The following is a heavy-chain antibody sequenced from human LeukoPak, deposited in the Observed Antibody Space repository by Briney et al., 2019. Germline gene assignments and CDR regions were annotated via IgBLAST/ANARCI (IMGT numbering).Heavy chain of an antibody. J-gene: IGHJ4*02. CDR1: GFTFSGYW. D-gene: IGHD4-23*01. Sequence: PGGSLRLSCVASGFTFSGYWMSWVRQAPGKGLEWVAKIQRDGSDKEYVDSVKGRFGISRENAKNSLFLQMNSLRAEDTAIYFCAKYDSGYSLDYWGQGTLVIVSS. CDR2: IQRDGSDK. CDR3: AKYDSGYSLDY. V-gene: IGHV3-7*03.